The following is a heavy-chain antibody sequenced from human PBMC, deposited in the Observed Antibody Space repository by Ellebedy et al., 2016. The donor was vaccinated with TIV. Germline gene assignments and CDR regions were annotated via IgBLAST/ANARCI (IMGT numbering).Heavy chain of an antibody. D-gene: IGHD6-6*01. CDR2: ISGNNGNT. J-gene: IGHJ4*02. CDR1: GYTFTSYA. CDR3: ARDPGYSTSSIGDY. V-gene: IGHV1-18*01. Sequence: AASVKVSCKASGYTFTSYAISWVRQAPGQGLEWMGWISGNNGNTNYAQNLQGRVTMTTDTSTITAYMELRSLRSDDTAVYYCARDPGYSTSSIGDYWGQGTLVTVSS.